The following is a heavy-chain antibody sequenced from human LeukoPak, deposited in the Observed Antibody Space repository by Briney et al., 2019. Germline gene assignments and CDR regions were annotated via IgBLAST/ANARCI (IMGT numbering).Heavy chain of an antibody. CDR1: GGSISTSNYY. V-gene: IGHV4-39*07. CDR3: ARVGEEWQWLDDGGFDY. CDR2: IFYSGST. Sequence: SETLSLTCTVSGGSISTSNYYWGWIRQPPGKGLEWIGNIFYSGSTYYNPSLKSRVTISVDTSKNQFSLKLSSVTAADTAVYYCARVGEEWQWLDDGGFDYWGQGTLVTVSS. D-gene: IGHD6-19*01. J-gene: IGHJ4*02.